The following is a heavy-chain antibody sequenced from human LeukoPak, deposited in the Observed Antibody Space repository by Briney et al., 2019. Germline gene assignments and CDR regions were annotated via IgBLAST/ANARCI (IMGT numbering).Heavy chain of an antibody. D-gene: IGHD6-19*01. CDR2: INSDGSTT. Sequence: PGGSLRLSCAASGFTFSSYWMHWLRQARGKGMVWVSRINSDGSTTSYADSVMGRFTISRDNAKNTLYLQMNSLRAEDTAVYYCARVIYSGWEGELSDWGQGTLVTVSS. CDR1: GFTFSSYW. V-gene: IGHV3-74*01. CDR3: ARVIYSGWEGELSD. J-gene: IGHJ4*02.